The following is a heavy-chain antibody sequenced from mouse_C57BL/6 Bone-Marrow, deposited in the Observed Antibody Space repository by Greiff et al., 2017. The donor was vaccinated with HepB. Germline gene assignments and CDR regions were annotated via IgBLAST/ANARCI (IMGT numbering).Heavy chain of an antibody. CDR3: ARRTAQAAWFAY. Sequence: VKVVESGAELARPGASVKLSCKASGYTFTSYGISWVKQRTGQGLEWIGEIYPRSGNTYYNEKFKGKATLTADKSSSTAYMELRSLTSEDSAVYVCARRTAQAAWFAYWGQGTLVTVSA. D-gene: IGHD3-2*02. V-gene: IGHV1-81*01. CDR2: IYPRSGNT. CDR1: GYTFTSYG. J-gene: IGHJ3*01.